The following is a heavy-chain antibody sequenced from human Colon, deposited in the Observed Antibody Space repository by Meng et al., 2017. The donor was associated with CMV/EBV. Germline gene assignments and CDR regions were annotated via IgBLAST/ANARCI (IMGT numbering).Heavy chain of an antibody. J-gene: IGHJ6*02. V-gene: IGHV4-59*01. D-gene: IGHD1-26*01. Sequence: SETLSLTCAVSGGSITQNYWSWIRQAPGKGLKWIGYTYYSGSTNYNPSLKSRVTISVDTSKNQFSLRLTSVTAADTAVYYCARPSSGSYNYGMDVWGQGTTVTVSS. CDR3: ARPSSGSYNYGMDV. CDR2: TYYSGST. CDR1: GGSITQNY.